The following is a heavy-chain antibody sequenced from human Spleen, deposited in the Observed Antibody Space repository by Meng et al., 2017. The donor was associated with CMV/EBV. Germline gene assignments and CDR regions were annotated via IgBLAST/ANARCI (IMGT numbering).Heavy chain of an antibody. CDR3: ASGPYNYDY. J-gene: IGHJ4*02. Sequence: QVQLQESGPGLVKPSETLSLTCTVSGGSISSYYWSWIRQPAGKGLECIGEINHSGSTNYNPSLKSRVTMSLDTSKNQFSLKLSSVTAADTAVYYCASGPYNYDYWGQGTLVTVSS. V-gene: IGHV4-4*07. D-gene: IGHD5-24*01. CDR2: INHSGST. CDR1: GGSISSYY.